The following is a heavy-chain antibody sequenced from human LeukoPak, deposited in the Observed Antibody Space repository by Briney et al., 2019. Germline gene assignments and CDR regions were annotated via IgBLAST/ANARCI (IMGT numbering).Heavy chain of an antibody. CDR1: GYTFTDYY. D-gene: IGHD3-22*01. V-gene: IGHV1-2*02. Sequence: ASVKASCKASGYTFTDYYMHWVRQAPGQGLEWMGWINGNSGGTNYAPKLQDRVTMTRDTSISTVYMELSRLRSDDTAVYYCARGPRKDDSSGYFAYWGQGTLVTVSS. J-gene: IGHJ4*02. CDR3: ARGPRKDDSSGYFAY. CDR2: INGNSGGT.